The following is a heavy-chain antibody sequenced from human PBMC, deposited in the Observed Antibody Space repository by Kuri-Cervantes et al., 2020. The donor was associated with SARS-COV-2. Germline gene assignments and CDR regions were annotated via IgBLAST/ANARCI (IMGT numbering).Heavy chain of an antibody. J-gene: IGHJ3*02. V-gene: IGHV2-70*11. CDR2: IDWDDDK. CDR3: ARIPAVVNAFDI. CDR1: GGSISSYYW. Sequence: TLSLTCTVSGGSISSYYWSWIRQPAGKALEWLARIDWDDDKYYSTSLKTRLTISKDTSKNQVVLTMTNMDPVDTATYYCARIPAVVNAFDIWGQGTMVTVSS. D-gene: IGHD2-21*01.